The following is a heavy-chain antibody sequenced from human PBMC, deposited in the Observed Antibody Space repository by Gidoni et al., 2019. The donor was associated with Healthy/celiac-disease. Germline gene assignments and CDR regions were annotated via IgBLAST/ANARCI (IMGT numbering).Heavy chain of an antibody. J-gene: IGHJ5*02. CDR2: INPNRGGT. V-gene: IGHV1-2*02. Sequence: QVQLVQSGAAVKKPGASVKVSCKASGYTFTGYYMHWVRQAPGQGLEWMGWINPNRGGTNYAQKFQGRVTMTRDTSISTAYMELSRLRSDDTAVYYCARATLYYGSGSYSNWFDPWGQGTLVTVSS. CDR1: GYTFTGYY. CDR3: ARATLYYGSGSYSNWFDP. D-gene: IGHD3-10*01.